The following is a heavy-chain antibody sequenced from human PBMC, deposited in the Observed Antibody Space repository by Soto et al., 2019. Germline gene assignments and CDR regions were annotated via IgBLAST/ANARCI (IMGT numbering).Heavy chain of an antibody. CDR3: LSVRFDH. V-gene: IGHV4-34*01. CDR1: GGSFSSNY. D-gene: IGHD6-19*01. Sequence: SETLSLTCVVYGGSFSSNYWTWVRQPPGKGLEWIGEINHSGSTNYNTSFNGRVTISVDTSKNQFSLHLTSVTAAATAVYYCLSVRFDHWGRGTLVTVSS. CDR2: INHSGST. J-gene: IGHJ4*02.